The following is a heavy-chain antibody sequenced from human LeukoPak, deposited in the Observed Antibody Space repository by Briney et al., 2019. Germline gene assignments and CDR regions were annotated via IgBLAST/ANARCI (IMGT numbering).Heavy chain of an antibody. CDR1: GFTFSTYW. V-gene: IGHV4-39*01. CDR2: LYYSGRT. Sequence: GSLRLSCAASGFTFSTYWMSWVRQPPGKGLGWIGSLYYSGRTYYNPSLKSRVTISGDTSKNQFSLKLSSVTAADTAVYYCARQVSTYYDNSGYYGGNWFDPWGQGTLVTVSS. D-gene: IGHD3-22*01. CDR3: ARQVSTYYDNSGYYGGNWFDP. J-gene: IGHJ5*02.